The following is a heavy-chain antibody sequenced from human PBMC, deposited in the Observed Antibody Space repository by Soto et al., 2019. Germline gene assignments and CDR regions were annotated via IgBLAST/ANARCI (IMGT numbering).Heavy chain of an antibody. CDR3: ARDRGHYVSAIPRNYGQDV. J-gene: IGHJ6*02. Sequence: SETLSLTCTVSGGSISTSFYYLSWIRQVPGKGPEWMGYIHYSGATHYNPSLKSRLTISLDTSKNQFSLRLRSVTAADKAVYFCARDRGHYVSAIPRNYGQDVSCQGRRITV. CDR2: IHYSGAT. CDR1: GGSISTSFYY. D-gene: IGHD3-16*01. V-gene: IGHV4-31*03.